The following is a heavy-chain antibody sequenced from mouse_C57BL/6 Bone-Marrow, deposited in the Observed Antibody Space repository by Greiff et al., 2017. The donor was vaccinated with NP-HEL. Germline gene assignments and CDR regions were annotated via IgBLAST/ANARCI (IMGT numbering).Heavy chain of an antibody. J-gene: IGHJ2*01. CDR2: IDPNSGGT. CDR1: GYTFTSYL. D-gene: IGHD1-1*01. Sequence: VKLQQPGAELVKPGASVKLSCKASGYTFTSYLMHWVKQRPGRGLEWIGRIDPNSGGTKYNEKFKSKATLTVDKPSSTAYMQRNTQTSEDSTVYYCASYYSGSNSFDYWGQGTTLTVSS. V-gene: IGHV1-72*01. CDR3: ASYYSGSNSFDY.